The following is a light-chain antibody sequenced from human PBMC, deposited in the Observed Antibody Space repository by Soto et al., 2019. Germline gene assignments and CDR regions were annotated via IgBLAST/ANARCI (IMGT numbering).Light chain of an antibody. Sequence: QSVLTKPPSVSGAPGQRVTFACTGGNSNIGAGYDVHWYRHFPGAAPKLLLSGNSHRPSGVPDRFSGSKSGTSASLAITGLQAEDEADYYCQSYDSGLFGLIFGEGTKLTVL. CDR3: QSYDSGLFGLI. V-gene: IGLV1-40*01. J-gene: IGLJ2*01. CDR1: NSNIGAGYD. CDR2: GNS.